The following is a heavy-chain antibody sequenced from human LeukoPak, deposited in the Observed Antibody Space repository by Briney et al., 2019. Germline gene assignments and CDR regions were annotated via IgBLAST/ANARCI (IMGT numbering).Heavy chain of an antibody. J-gene: IGHJ4*02. Sequence: PGGSLRLSCVASGFTVSSNYMSWVRQAPGKGLEWVSVIYSGGSTYYADSVKGRFTISRDNSKNTLYLQMNSLRAEDTAVYYCARDRGGRDFDYWGQGTLVTVSS. CDR3: ARDRGGRDFDY. CDR1: GFTVSSNY. V-gene: IGHV3-66*01. D-gene: IGHD3-16*01. CDR2: IYSGGST.